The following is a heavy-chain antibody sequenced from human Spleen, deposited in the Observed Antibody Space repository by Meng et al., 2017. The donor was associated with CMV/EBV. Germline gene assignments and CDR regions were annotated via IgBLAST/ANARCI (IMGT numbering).Heavy chain of an antibody. J-gene: IGHJ5*02. CDR2: ISNRGRS. Sequence: SVNSGSYYWSWIRQPPGKGLEWIGYISNRGRSNYNPSLKSRVTISVDTSKNQFSLSLNSMTVADTAVYYCALYYYDYSDSYYDWLDPWGQGTLVTVSS. V-gene: IGHV4-61*01. CDR1: SVNSGSYY. D-gene: IGHD3-22*01. CDR3: ALYYYDYSDSYYDWLDP.